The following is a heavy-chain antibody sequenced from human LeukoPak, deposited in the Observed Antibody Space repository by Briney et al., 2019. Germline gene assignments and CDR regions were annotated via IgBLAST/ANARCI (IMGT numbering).Heavy chain of an antibody. CDR3: ARDRRDGYNYGDYYYGMDV. D-gene: IGHD5-24*01. Sequence: PSETLSLTCTVSGGSISSYYWSWIRQPPGKGLEWIGYIYYSGSTNYNPSLKSRVTISVDTSKNQFSLKLSSVTAADTAVYYCARDRRDGYNYGDYYYGMDVWGQGTTVTVSS. V-gene: IGHV4-59*01. J-gene: IGHJ6*02. CDR1: GGSISSYY. CDR2: IYYSGST.